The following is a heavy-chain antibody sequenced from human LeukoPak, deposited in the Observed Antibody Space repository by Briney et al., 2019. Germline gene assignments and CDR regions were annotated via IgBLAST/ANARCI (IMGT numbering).Heavy chain of an antibody. CDR2: ISSSGTTI. J-gene: IGHJ4*02. CDR3: ARDLTGTSSY. D-gene: IGHD1-7*01. V-gene: IGHV3-48*03. Sequence: RGSLSLSCAASGFTFSSYEMNWVRQAPGKGLEWVSYISSSGTTINYTDSVKGRFTIFRDNAKNSLYLQMNSLRVEDTAVYFCARDLTGTSSYWGQGTLITVSS. CDR1: GFTFSSYE.